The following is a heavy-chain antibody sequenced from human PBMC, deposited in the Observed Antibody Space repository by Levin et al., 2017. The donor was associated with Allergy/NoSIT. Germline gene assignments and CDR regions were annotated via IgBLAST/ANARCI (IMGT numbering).Heavy chain of an antibody. CDR3: ATITGPPPPNDAFDI. CDR1: GGSFSGYY. V-gene: IGHV4-34*01. CDR2: INHSGST. Sequence: PSETLSLTCAVYGGSFSGYYWSWIRQPPGKGLEWIGEINHSGSTNYNPSLKSRVTISVDTSKNQFSLKLSSVTAADTAVYYCATITGPPPPNDAFDIWGQGTMVTVSS. D-gene: IGHD1-20*01. J-gene: IGHJ3*02.